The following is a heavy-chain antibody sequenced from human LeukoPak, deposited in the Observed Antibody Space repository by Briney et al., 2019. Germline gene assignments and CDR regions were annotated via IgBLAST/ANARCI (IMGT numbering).Heavy chain of an antibody. Sequence: GGSLRLACAASGFTFSNYWMTWVRQAPGKGLEWVGRIKSKTDGGTTDYAAPVKGRFTISRDDSKNTLYLQMNSLKTEDTAVYYCTTQNIVVVPAADRDNWFDPWGQGTLVTVSS. D-gene: IGHD2-2*01. CDR2: IKSKTDGGTT. V-gene: IGHV3-15*01. CDR1: GFTFSNYW. J-gene: IGHJ5*02. CDR3: TTQNIVVVPAADRDNWFDP.